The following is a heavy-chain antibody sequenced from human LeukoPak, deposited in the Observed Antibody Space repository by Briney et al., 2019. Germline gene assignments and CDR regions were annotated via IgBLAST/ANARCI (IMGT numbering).Heavy chain of an antibody. Sequence: ASVKVSCKASGYTFTSYYMHWVRQAPGQGLEWMGIINPSGGSTSYAQKFQGRVTITADESTSTAYMELSSLRSEDTAVYYCARDKFQVVPAAIDYYYGMDVWGQGTTVTVSS. J-gene: IGHJ6*02. CDR2: INPSGGST. V-gene: IGHV1-46*01. CDR3: ARDKFQVVPAAIDYYYGMDV. D-gene: IGHD2-2*01. CDR1: GYTFTSYY.